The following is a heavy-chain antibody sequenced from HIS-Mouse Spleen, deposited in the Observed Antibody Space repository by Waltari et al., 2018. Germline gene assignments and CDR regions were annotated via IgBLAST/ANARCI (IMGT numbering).Heavy chain of an antibody. CDR1: GGSISSSSYS. D-gene: IGHD3-10*01. CDR2: IYYSGST. V-gene: IGHV4-39*01. CDR3: ARRERYYYGSGSYYNGDY. Sequence: QLQLQESGPGLVKPSETLSLTCTVSGGSISSSSYSWGWIRQPPGKGLEWIGSIYYSGSTYYNPSLKSRVTISVDTSKNQFSLKLSSVTAADTAVYYCARRERYYYGSGSYYNGDYWGQGTLVTVSS. J-gene: IGHJ4*02.